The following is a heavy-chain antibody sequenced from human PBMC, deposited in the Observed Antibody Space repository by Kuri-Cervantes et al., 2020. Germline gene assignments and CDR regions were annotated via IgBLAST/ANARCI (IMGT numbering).Heavy chain of an antibody. CDR2: INHSGST. J-gene: IGHJ4*02. CDR3: ARAQEGRPFDY. V-gene: IGHV4-34*01. CDR1: GGSFSGYY. Sequence: GSLRLSCAVYGGSFSGYYWSWIRQPPGKGLEWIGEINHSGSTKYNPSLKSRVTISVDTSKNQISLKLSSVTAADTAFYYCARAQEGRPFDYWGQGALVTVSS. D-gene: IGHD1-26*01.